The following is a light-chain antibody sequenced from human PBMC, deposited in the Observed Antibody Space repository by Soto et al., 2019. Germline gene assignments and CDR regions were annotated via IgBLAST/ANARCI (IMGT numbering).Light chain of an antibody. V-gene: IGKV1-39*01. Sequence: DIQMTQSPSSLSTSLGDRVTITCRTSQTISNFLNWYQHRPGKAPKLLIYSTSTLQSGVPSRFSGSGSGTFFPLTISGLQTEDVATYYCQQSYSTPWTFGRGTKVEI. CDR1: QTISNF. CDR3: QQSYSTPWT. CDR2: STS. J-gene: IGKJ1*01.